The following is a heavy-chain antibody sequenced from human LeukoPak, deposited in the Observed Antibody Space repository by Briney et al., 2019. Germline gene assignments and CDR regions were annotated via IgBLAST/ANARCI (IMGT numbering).Heavy chain of an antibody. CDR3: ARRPGLERYYFDY. CDR1: GFTFSSYG. V-gene: IGHV3-30*03. J-gene: IGHJ4*02. Sequence: GGSLRLSCAASGFTFSSYGMHWVRQAPGKGLEWVAVISYDGSNKYYADSVKGRFTISRDNSKNTLYLQMNSLRAEDTAVYYCARRPGLERYYFDYWGQGTLVTVSS. CDR2: ISYDGSNK. D-gene: IGHD1-1*01.